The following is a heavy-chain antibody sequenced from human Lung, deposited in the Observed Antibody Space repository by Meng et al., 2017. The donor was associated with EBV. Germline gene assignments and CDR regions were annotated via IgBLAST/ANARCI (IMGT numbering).Heavy chain of an antibody. CDR2: IYHSGST. V-gene: IGHV4-4*02. D-gene: IGHD5/OR15-5a*01. J-gene: IGHJ4*02. CDR1: GGSISSRNC. CDR3: ARVCEVCLDY. Sequence: SVPRLVRPSGTLSLSCAASGGSISSRNCCSWVRQPPGKGLEWIGEIYHSGSTNYNPSLKSRVTISVDKSKNQFSLKLSSVTAADTAVYYCARVCEVCLDYWGQGTLVTVSS.